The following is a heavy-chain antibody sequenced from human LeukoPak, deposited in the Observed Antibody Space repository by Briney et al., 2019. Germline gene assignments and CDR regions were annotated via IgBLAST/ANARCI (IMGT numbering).Heavy chain of an antibody. CDR3: ARGSYYYGSGSYYYFDY. CDR1: GGSISSGGYY. D-gene: IGHD3-10*01. CDR2: IYYSGST. Sequence: SETLSLTCTVSGGSISSGGYYWSWIRQHPGKGLEWIGYIYYSGSTYYNPSLKSRVTLSVDTSKNQFSLKLSSVTAADTAVYYCARGSYYYGSGSYYYFDYWGQGTLVTVSS. J-gene: IGHJ4*02. V-gene: IGHV4-31*03.